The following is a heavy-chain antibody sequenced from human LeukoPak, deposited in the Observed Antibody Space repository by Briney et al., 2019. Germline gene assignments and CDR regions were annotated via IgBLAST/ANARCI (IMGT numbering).Heavy chain of an antibody. CDR1: GFTFSIYW. J-gene: IGHJ6*03. Sequence: GGYLRLSCAASGFTFSIYWMSWVRQAPGKGLEWVANIKQDGSEKYYMDSVKGRFTISRDNSKNTLYLQMNSLRAEDTAVYYCAKVPRQHCSSTSCAGGYYMDVWGKGTTVTISS. V-gene: IGHV3-7*01. D-gene: IGHD2-2*01. CDR3: AKVPRQHCSSTSCAGGYYMDV. CDR2: IKQDGSEK.